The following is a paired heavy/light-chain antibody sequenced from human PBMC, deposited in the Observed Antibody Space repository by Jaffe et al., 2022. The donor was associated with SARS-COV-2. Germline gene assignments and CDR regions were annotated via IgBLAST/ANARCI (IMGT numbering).Light chain of an antibody. V-gene: IGLV3-1*01. CDR3: QAWGSSTLYV. CDR2: EDT. Sequence: SYELTQPPSVSVSPGQTATITCSGDELGDKNSCWYHQRPGQSPVLVIYEDTKRPSGIPDRFSGSNSGNTATLTISGTQATDEGDYYCQAWGSSTLYVFGPGTKVTVL. CDR1: ELGDKN. J-gene: IGLJ1*01.
Heavy chain of an antibody. D-gene: IGHD3-10*01. CDR1: GLTFTNYA. CDR3: AKCAYNTSGRPRTNGLDV. Sequence: EVQLLESGGGVVRPGGSLRLSCAVSGLTFTNYAMSWVRQAPGKGLEWVSIVGSRGAIAYYADPVKGRFTVSRDDFTNTLYLHMNSLRVDDTAVYFCAKCAYNTSGRPRTNGLDVWGRGTTVTVSS. J-gene: IGHJ6*02. CDR2: VGSRGAIA. V-gene: IGHV3-23*01.